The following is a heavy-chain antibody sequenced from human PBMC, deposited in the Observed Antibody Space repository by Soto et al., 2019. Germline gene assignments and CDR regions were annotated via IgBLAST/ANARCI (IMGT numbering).Heavy chain of an antibody. D-gene: IGHD6-6*01. CDR2: IIPIFGTA. CDR3: ATSIAARPWFNWFDP. V-gene: IGHV1-69*13. Sequence: GASVKVSCKASGGTFSSYAISWVRQAPGQGLEWMGGIIPIFGTANYAQKFQGRVTITADESTSTAYMELSSLRSEDTAVYYCATSIAARPWFNWFDPWGQGTLVTVSS. CDR1: GGTFSSYA. J-gene: IGHJ5*02.